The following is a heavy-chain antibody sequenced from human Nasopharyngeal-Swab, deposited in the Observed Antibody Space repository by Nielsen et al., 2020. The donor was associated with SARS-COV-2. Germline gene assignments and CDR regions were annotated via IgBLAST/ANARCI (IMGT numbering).Heavy chain of an antibody. D-gene: IGHD1-7*01. CDR1: GFTFSSYD. J-gene: IGHJ4*02. CDR3: ARARGITGTTFLDY. Sequence: GESLKISCAASGFTFSSYDMHWVRQATGKGLEWVSAIGTAGDPYYPGSVKGRFTISRENAKNSLYLQMNSLRAGDTAVYYCARARGITGTTFLDYWGQGTLVTVSS. CDR2: IGTAGDP. V-gene: IGHV3-13*05.